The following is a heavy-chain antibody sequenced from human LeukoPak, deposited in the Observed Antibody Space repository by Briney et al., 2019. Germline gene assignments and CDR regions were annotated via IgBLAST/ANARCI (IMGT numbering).Heavy chain of an antibody. D-gene: IGHD2-2*01. Sequence: SETLSLTCTVSGGSISSSSYYWGWIRQPPGKGLEWIGSIYYSGSTYYNPSLKSRVTISVDTSKNQFSLKLSSVTAADTAVYYCARGPAAIVRKGYYYYYGMDVWGQGTTVTVSS. V-gene: IGHV4-39*01. CDR3: ARGPAAIVRKGYYYYYGMDV. J-gene: IGHJ6*02. CDR2: IYYSGST. CDR1: GGSISSSSYY.